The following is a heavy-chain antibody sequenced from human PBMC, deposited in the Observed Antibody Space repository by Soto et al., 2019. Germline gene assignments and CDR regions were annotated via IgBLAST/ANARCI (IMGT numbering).Heavy chain of an antibody. J-gene: IGHJ4*02. CDR3: ARDAAPVVPAARPAALDY. D-gene: IGHD2-2*02. V-gene: IGHV3-48*01. CDR2: ISSSSSTI. CDR1: GFTFSSYS. Sequence: GGSLRLSCAASGFTFSSYSMNWVRQAPGKGLEWVSYISSSSSTIYYADSVKGRFTISRDNAKNSLYLQMNSLRAEDTAVYYCARDAAPVVPAARPAALDYWGQGTLVTVSS.